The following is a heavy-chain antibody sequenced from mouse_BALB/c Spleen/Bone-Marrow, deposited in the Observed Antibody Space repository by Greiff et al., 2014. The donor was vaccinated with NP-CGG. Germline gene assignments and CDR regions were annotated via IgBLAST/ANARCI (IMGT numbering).Heavy chain of an antibody. V-gene: IGHV5-6*01. D-gene: IGHD2-4*01. Sequence: DVQLVESGGDLVKPGGSLKLSCAASGFTFSSYGMSWVRQIPDKRLEWVATISSGGSYTFYPDSVKGRFTISRDNAKNTLNLQMTSLKSEDTAMYYCAGRRDYDYFDYWGQGTTLTVSS. CDR1: GFTFSSYG. CDR2: ISSGGSYT. CDR3: AGRRDYDYFDY. J-gene: IGHJ2*01.